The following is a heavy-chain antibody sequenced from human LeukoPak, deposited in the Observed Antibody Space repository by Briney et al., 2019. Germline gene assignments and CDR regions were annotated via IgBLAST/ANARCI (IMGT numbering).Heavy chain of an antibody. CDR1: GFTFSDSY. Sequence: GGSLRLSCAASGFTFSDSYMTWIRRAPGKGLEWVSYISNSGSSIYYADSVKGRFTTSRDNAKSSLYLQMNSLRAEDTAVYYCGRGHWGLDYWGQGALVTVSS. D-gene: IGHD7-27*01. J-gene: IGHJ4*02. V-gene: IGHV3-11*04. CDR3: GRGHWGLDY. CDR2: ISNSGSSI.